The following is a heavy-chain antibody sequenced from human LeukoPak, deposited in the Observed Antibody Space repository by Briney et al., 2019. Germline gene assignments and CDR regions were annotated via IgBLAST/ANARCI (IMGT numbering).Heavy chain of an antibody. CDR3: ARDRKDYYDSSGYQFDY. Sequence: ASVKVSCKASGYTFTGYYMHWVRQAPGQGLEWMGWISAYNGNTNYAQKLQGRVTMTTDTSTSTAYMELRSLRSEDTAVYYCARDRKDYYDSSGYQFDYWGQGTLVTVSS. V-gene: IGHV1-18*04. CDR1: GYTFTGYY. J-gene: IGHJ4*02. D-gene: IGHD3-22*01. CDR2: ISAYNGNT.